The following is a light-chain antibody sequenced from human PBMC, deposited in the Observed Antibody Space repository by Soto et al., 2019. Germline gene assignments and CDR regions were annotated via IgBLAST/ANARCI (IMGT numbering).Light chain of an antibody. Sequence: DIRLTQSPSSLSASVEERVSITCQASRDIGNYLNWYQQKPGKAPQLLIYDASNLETGVPLRFSGNGSATDFTFTISTLQPEDIATYFCQLNDNLFAFGPGTKVEI. V-gene: IGKV1-33*01. CDR1: RDIGNY. J-gene: IGKJ3*01. CDR3: QLNDNLFA. CDR2: DAS.